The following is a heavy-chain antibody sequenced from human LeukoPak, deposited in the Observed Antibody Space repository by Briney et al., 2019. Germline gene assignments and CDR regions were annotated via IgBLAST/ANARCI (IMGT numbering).Heavy chain of an antibody. D-gene: IGHD3-10*01. V-gene: IGHV4-4*07. CDR3: ARTSRFGELGYYYMDV. CDR2: IYTSGST. J-gene: IGHJ6*03. Sequence: SETLSLTCTVSGGSISSYYWSWIRQPAGKGLEWIGRIYTSGSTNYNPSLKSRVTMSVDTSKNQFSLKLSSVTAADTAVYYCARTSRFGELGYYYMDVWGKGTTVTVSS. CDR1: GGSISSYY.